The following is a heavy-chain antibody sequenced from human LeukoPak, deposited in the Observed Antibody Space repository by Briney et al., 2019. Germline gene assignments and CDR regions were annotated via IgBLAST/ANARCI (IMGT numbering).Heavy chain of an antibody. Sequence: PGGSLRPSCAASGFTFSSSWMHWVRQAPGKGLVWVSHINSDGSNTRYADSVKGRFTISRDNAKNTMYLQMNSLRAEDTAVYYCARDFSYDMDGWGQGTTVTV. CDR2: INSDGSNT. J-gene: IGHJ6*02. V-gene: IGHV3-74*01. CDR3: ARDFSYDMDG. CDR1: GFTFSSSW.